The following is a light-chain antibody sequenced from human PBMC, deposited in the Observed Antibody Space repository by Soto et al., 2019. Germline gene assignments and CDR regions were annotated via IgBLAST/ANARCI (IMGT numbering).Light chain of an antibody. CDR3: QHYNNWPPGT. Sequence: IVMTQSPATLSLSPGERATLSCRASQSVSSNLAWYQQKPGQAPSLLIFGASTRATGIPARFSGSGSGTEFTLNISSLQSEDFAVYYCQHYNNWPPGTFGQGTKVDIK. J-gene: IGKJ1*01. V-gene: IGKV3-15*01. CDR1: QSVSSN. CDR2: GAS.